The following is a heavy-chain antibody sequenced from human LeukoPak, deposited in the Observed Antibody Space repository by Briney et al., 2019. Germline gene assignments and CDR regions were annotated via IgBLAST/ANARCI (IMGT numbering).Heavy chain of an antibody. CDR2: IYPGDSDT. Sequence: GESLKISCKGSGYSFTGYWIGWVRQMPGKGLEWMGIIYPGDSDTRYSPSFQGQVTISADKSISTAYLQWSSLKASDTAMYYCATQLGYCSGGSCSFDYWGQGTLVTVSS. V-gene: IGHV5-51*01. CDR1: GYSFTGYW. D-gene: IGHD2-15*01. CDR3: ATQLGYCSGGSCSFDY. J-gene: IGHJ4*02.